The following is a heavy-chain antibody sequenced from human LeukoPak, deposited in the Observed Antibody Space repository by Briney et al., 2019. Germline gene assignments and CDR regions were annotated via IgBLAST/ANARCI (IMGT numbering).Heavy chain of an antibody. CDR1: GFTFSSYA. D-gene: IGHD4-23*01. Sequence: GRSLRLSCAASGFTFSSYAMHWVRQAPGKGLEWVSGISWNSGSIGYADSVKGRFTISRDNAKNSLYLQMNSLRAEDTAVYYCARDTELLFDYWGQGTLVTVSS. CDR3: ARDTELLFDY. V-gene: IGHV3-9*01. CDR2: ISWNSGSI. J-gene: IGHJ4*02.